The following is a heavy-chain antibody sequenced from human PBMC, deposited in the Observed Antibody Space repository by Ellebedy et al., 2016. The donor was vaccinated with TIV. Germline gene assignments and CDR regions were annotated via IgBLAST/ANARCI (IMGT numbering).Heavy chain of an antibody. CDR1: GYTFTSYY. D-gene: IGHD2-21*02. CDR3: ARSCSDLVVTAISV. CDR2: IDPRGCST. J-gene: IGHJ4*02. Sequence: AASVKVSCKASGYTFTSYYMHWVRQAPGQGLEWMGIIDPRGCSTSYAPKFPDRVTMTRDTSASTPYMHLPSLTSDDTAVYYCARSCSDLVVTAISVWGQGTLVTVSS. V-gene: IGHV1-46*01.